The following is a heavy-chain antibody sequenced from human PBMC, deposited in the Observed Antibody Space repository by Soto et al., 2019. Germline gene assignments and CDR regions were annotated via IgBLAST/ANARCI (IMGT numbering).Heavy chain of an antibody. J-gene: IGHJ1*01. CDR2: ISYDGSDK. Sequence: PGGSLRLSCAASGFTFSSYAMHWVRQAPGKGLEWVALISYDGSDKDYADSVKGRFTISRDNSRNTLFLQMNSLRAEDTAVYYCVRDDFRAAVSLLCFETWGQGTKGTVSS. D-gene: IGHD6-13*01. CDR3: VRDDFRAAVSLLCFET. CDR1: GFTFSSYA. V-gene: IGHV3-30-3*01.